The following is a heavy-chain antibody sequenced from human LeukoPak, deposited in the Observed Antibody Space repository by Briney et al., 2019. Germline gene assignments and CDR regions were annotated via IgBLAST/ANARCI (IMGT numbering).Heavy chain of an antibody. D-gene: IGHD3-9*01. Sequence: PGGSLRLSRAASGFTFDDYAMHWVRQAPGKGLEWVSGISWNSGSIGYADSVKGRFTISRDNAKNSLYLQMNSLRAEDTALYYCAKGNFDILTGYSGNAFDIWGQGTMVTVSS. CDR1: GFTFDDYA. CDR3: AKGNFDILTGYSGNAFDI. V-gene: IGHV3-9*01. J-gene: IGHJ3*02. CDR2: ISWNSGSI.